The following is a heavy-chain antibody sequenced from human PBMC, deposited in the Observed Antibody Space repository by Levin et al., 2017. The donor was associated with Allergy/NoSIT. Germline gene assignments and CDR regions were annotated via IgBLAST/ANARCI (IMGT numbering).Heavy chain of an antibody. CDR2: ISPSGGIT. CDR3: ARAGEVRGVRTEDDAFDI. V-gene: IGHV1-46*03. D-gene: IGHD3-10*01. Sequence: ASVKVSCKASGYTFTNYYMHWVRQAPGQGLEWMGIISPSGGITSYAQNFQGRVTMTGDTSTSTVYMELSSLRSEDTAVYYCARAGEVRGVRTEDDAFDIWGQGTMVTVSS. J-gene: IGHJ3*02. CDR1: GYTFTNYY.